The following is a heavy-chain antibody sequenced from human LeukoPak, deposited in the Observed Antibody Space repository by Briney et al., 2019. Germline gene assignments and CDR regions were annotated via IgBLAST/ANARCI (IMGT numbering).Heavy chain of an antibody. CDR2: IRYDGSNK. D-gene: IGHD2-2*01. CDR3: AYPGDQLLHHDAFDI. J-gene: IGHJ3*02. CDR1: GFTFSSYG. V-gene: IGHV3-30*02. Sequence: GGSLRLSCAASGFTFSSYGMHWVRQAPGKGLEWVAFIRYDGSNKYYADSVKGRFTISRDNSKNTLYLQMNSLRAEDTAVYYCAYPGDQLLHHDAFDIWGQGTMVTVSS.